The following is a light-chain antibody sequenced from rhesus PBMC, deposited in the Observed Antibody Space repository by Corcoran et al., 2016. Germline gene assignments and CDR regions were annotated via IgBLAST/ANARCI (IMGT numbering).Light chain of an antibody. CDR2: KAA. CDR1: QSISSW. CDR3: LQDYTTPYS. V-gene: IGKV1-22*01. Sequence: DIQMTQSPSSLSASVGDTVTITCRASQSISSWLAWYQQKPGKAPNLLIYKAASLESGVPSRFNVSGSGTDFTLTISSLQPEDVATYYCLQDYTTPYSFGQGAKVEIK. J-gene: IGKJ2*01.